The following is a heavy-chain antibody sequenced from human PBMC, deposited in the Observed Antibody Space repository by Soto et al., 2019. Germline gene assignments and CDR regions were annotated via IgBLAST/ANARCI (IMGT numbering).Heavy chain of an antibody. CDR2: IYYSGST. CDR1: GGSISSGGYY. J-gene: IGHJ2*01. V-gene: IGHV4-31*03. Sequence: QVQLQESGPGLVKPSQNLSLTCTVSGGSISSGGYYWSWIRQHPGKGLEWIGYIYYSGSTYYNPSLMSRVTISVDTSKNQFSLKLSSVTAADTAVYYCAREIRTRKYFDLWGRGTLVTVSS. CDR3: AREIRTRKYFDL. D-gene: IGHD2-2*01.